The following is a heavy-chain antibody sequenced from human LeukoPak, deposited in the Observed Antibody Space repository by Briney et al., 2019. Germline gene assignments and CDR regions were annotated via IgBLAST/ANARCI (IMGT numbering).Heavy chain of an antibody. CDR1: GYTFTGYG. V-gene: IGHV1-18*01. CDR2: ISAYNGNT. D-gene: IGHD6-13*01. CDR3: ARDRPQRYGSSWYDY. Sequence: GASVKVSCKASGYTFTGYGISWVRQAPGQGLEWMGWISAYNGNTNYAQKLQGRVTMTTDTSTSTAYMELRSLRSDDTAVYYCARDRPQRYGSSWYDYWGQGTLVTVSS. J-gene: IGHJ4*02.